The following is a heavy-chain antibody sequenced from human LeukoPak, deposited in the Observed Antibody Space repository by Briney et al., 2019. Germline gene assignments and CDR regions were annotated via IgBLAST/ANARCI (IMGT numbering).Heavy chain of an antibody. V-gene: IGHV3-7*05. J-gene: IGHJ4*02. CDR3: ARGRGSGY. Sequence: GGSLRLSCAASGFTFSSYWMNWVRQAPAKGLEWVANIKQDGSEKNYVDSVKGRFTISRDNAKNSLYLQMNSLRADDTAVYYCARGRGSGYWGQGTLVTVSS. CDR2: IKQDGSEK. D-gene: IGHD3-10*01. CDR1: GFTFSSYW.